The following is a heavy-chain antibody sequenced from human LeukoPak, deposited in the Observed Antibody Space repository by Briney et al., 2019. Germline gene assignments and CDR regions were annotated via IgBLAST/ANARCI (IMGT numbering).Heavy chain of an antibody. CDR2: INGDGSST. D-gene: IGHD7-27*01. J-gene: IGHJ4*02. CDR1: GFSFSTYW. Sequence: GGSLRLSCTASGFSFSTYWMHWVRQASGKGLVWVSRINGDGSSTNYADSVKGRFTISRDNAKNTLYLQMNSLRAEDTAVYFCARRSQLGGFSDNWGQGTLVTVSS. V-gene: IGHV3-74*01. CDR3: ARRSQLGGFSDN.